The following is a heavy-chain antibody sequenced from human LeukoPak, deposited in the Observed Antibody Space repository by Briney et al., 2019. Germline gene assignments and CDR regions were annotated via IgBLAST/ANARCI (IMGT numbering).Heavy chain of an antibody. J-gene: IGHJ5*02. D-gene: IGHD2-2*01. CDR3: ARNSRPDIVVVPAANYNWFDP. V-gene: IGHV3-48*04. CDR2: ISSSSSTI. CDR1: GFTFSSYS. Sequence: QPGGSLRLSCAASGFTFSSYSMNWVRQAPGKGLEWVSYISSSSSTIYYADSVKGRFTISRDNAKNSLYLQMNSLRAEDTAVYYCARNSRPDIVVVPAANYNWFDPWGQGTLVTVSS.